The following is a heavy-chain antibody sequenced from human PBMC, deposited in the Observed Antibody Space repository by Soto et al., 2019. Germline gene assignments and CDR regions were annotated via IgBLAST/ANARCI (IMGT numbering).Heavy chain of an antibody. CDR2: IIPIFGTA. J-gene: IGHJ4*02. CDR1: GGTFSSYA. CDR3: ARQSRYCSGGSCYFLPGIDY. D-gene: IGHD2-15*01. Sequence: QVQLVQSGAEVKKPGSSVKVSCKASGGTFSSYAISWVRQAPGQGLEWMGGIIPIFGTANNAQKFQGRVKNTADEATGTADMEPSSLRSDDPAVYYCARQSRYCSGGSCYFLPGIDYWGQGTLVTVSS. V-gene: IGHV1-69*12.